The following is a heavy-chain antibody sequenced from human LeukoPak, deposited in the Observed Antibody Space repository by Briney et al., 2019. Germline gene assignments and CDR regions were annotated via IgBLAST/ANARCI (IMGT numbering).Heavy chain of an antibody. CDR1: GGTFSSYA. J-gene: IGHJ5*02. V-gene: IGHV1-69*05. D-gene: IGHD2-2*01. CDR2: IIPIFGTA. Sequence: SVKVSCKASGGTFSSYAISWVRQAPGQGLEWMGGIIPIFGTANYAQKFQGRVTITTDESTSTAYMEPSSLRSEDTAVYYCAGILPFRNWFDPWGQGTLVTVSS. CDR3: AGILPFRNWFDP.